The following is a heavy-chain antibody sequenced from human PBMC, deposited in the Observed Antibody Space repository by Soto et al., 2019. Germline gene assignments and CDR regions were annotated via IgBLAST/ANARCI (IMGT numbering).Heavy chain of an antibody. CDR2: IKSAGTIT. CDR1: GFTFNSYA. Sequence: ESLRLSCAASGFTFNSYAMSWVRQAPGKGLEWVANIKSAGTITFYTDSVKGRFTISRDNVKNLLYLEMNSLRADDTALYYCVKEKTVMDSGYDAFHVWGLGTMVTV. D-gene: IGHD5-12*01. CDR3: VKEKTVMDSGYDAFHV. V-gene: IGHV3-48*04. J-gene: IGHJ3*01.